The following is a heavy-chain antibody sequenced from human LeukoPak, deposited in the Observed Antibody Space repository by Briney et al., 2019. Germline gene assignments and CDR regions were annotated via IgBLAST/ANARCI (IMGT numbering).Heavy chain of an antibody. Sequence: ASVKVSCKASGYTFTSYEINWVRQATGQGLEWMGWMNPNSGNTGYAQKFQGRVTITRNTSISTAYMELSSLRSEDTAVYYCASRRYGSGSYYNGYEYWGQGTLVTVSS. J-gene: IGHJ4*02. V-gene: IGHV1-8*03. CDR3: ASRRYGSGSYYNGYEY. CDR2: MNPNSGNT. D-gene: IGHD3-10*01. CDR1: GYTFTSYE.